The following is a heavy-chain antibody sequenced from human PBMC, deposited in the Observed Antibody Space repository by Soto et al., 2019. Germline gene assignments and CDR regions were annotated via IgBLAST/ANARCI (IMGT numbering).Heavy chain of an antibody. CDR3: AKGGLLYATSCIDY. Sequence: EVQLLESGGGLVQPGGSLRLSCATSGFTFTTHAMSWVRQAPGKGLEWVSAVSGSGGGTYYADSVRGRFTVSRDISSNTLYLQMNSLRADDTATYYCAKGGLLYATSCIDYWGQGTLVTVSS. CDR1: GFTFTTHA. J-gene: IGHJ4*02. CDR2: VSGSGGGT. V-gene: IGHV3-23*01. D-gene: IGHD2-8*01.